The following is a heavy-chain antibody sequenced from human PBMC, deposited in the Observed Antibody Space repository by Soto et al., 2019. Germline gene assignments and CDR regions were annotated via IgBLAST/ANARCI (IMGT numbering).Heavy chain of an antibody. CDR1: GASIITDNW. J-gene: IGHJ4*02. CDR3: ARASASSKLRGVVIN. D-gene: IGHD3-10*01. V-gene: IGHV4-4*02. CDR2: IYHSGNT. Sequence: QVQLQESGPGLVKPSGTLSLTCALSGASIITDNWWSWVRQPPGKEMEWIGEIYHSGNTNFNPSVKSRVTISEDTSKNQFSLTVSSVTAADTAIYYCARASASSKLRGVVINWGQGTLVTVSS.